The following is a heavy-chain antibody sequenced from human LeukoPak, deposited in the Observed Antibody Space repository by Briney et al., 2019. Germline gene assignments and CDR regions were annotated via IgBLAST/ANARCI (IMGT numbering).Heavy chain of an antibody. CDR2: IWYDGSNK. D-gene: IGHD4-23*01. Sequence: GGSLRLSCAASGFTFTTYGMHWVRQAPGKGLEWVAVIWYDGSNKYFADSVKGRFTISRDNSKNTLYLQMNSLRAEDTALYYCAKDLAGAGNLGFDYWGQGTLVIVSS. J-gene: IGHJ4*02. CDR3: AKDLAGAGNLGFDY. CDR1: GFTFTTYG. V-gene: IGHV3-33*06.